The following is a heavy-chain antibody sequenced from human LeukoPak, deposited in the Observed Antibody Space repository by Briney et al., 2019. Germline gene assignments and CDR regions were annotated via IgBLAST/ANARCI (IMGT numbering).Heavy chain of an antibody. Sequence: SQTLSLTCTVSGGSISSGSYYWSWIRQPAGKGLEWIGRIYTSGSTNYNPSLKSRVTISVDTSKYQFSLKLSSVTAVDTAVYYCAREGYYDSSGYDYWGQGTLVTVSS. V-gene: IGHV4-61*02. CDR1: GGSISSGSYY. CDR2: IYTSGST. D-gene: IGHD3-22*01. CDR3: AREGYYDSSGYDY. J-gene: IGHJ4*02.